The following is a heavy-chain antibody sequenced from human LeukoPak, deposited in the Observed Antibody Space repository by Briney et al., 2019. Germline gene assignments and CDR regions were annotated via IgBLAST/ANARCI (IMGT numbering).Heavy chain of an antibody. CDR3: AKGAIYFGAFDI. J-gene: IGHJ3*02. CDR2: IYYSGST. V-gene: IGHV4-30-4*01. D-gene: IGHD2/OR15-2a*01. Sequence: MPSETLSLTCTVSGGSLSTGDYYWSWLRHPPGKGLDGIGYIYYSGSTYYNPSPKSRVTISVDTSKNQFSLKLSSVTAADTAVYYCAKGAIYFGAFDIWGQGTMVTVSS. CDR1: GGSLSTGDYY.